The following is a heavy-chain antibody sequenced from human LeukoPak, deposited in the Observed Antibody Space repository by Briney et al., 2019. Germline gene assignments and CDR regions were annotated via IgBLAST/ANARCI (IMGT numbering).Heavy chain of an antibody. CDR1: GYSISSGYY. CDR2: ISHSGST. CDR3: ARLRSPWSYDSSGYYPIESYFDY. Sequence: SETLSLTCTVSGYSISSGYYWGWIRQPPGKGLKWIGSISHSGSTYYNPSLKSRVTISVDTSKNQFSLKLSSLTAADTAVYYCARLRSPWSYDSSGYYPIESYFDYWGQGTLVTVSS. D-gene: IGHD3-22*01. J-gene: IGHJ4*02. V-gene: IGHV4-38-2*02.